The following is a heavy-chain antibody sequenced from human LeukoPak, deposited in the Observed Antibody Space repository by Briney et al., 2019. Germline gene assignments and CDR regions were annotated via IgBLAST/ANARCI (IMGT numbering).Heavy chain of an antibody. CDR1: GFTFSSYA. D-gene: IGHD3-9*01. V-gene: IGHV3-64D*06. CDR2: ISSNGGST. J-gene: IGHJ4*02. CDR3: VKDDTYYDILTGYPFFDY. Sequence: GGSLRLSCAASGFTFSSYAMHWVRQAPGKGLEYVSAISSNGGSTYYADSVKGRFTISRDNSKNTLYLQMSSLRAEDTAVYYCVKDDTYYDILTGYPFFDYWGQGTLVTVSS.